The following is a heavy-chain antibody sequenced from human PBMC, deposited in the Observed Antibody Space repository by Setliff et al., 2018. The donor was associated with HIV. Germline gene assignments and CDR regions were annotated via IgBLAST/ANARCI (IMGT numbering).Heavy chain of an antibody. Sequence: GGSLRLSCAASGFTFSSHAMTWVRQAPGQGLEWVSVISGSGDITYYRESVKGRFTVSRDNSNNPVYLQMNSLRAEDTAMYYCAKTQTVITVYGPFDSWGQGTPVTVSS. J-gene: IGHJ4*02. V-gene: IGHV3-23*01. CDR1: GFTFSSHA. D-gene: IGHD4-4*01. CDR3: AKTQTVITVYGPFDS. CDR2: ISGSGDIT.